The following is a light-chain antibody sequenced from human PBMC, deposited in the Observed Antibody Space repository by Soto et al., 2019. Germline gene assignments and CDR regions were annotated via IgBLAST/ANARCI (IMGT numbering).Light chain of an antibody. CDR1: TGAVTIGHY. CDR2: DTN. CDR3: LISSGGARV. Sequence: QAVVTQEPSLTMSPGGTVSLTCGSNTGAVTIGHYPYWFQQKPGQAPRTLVYDTNNRHSWTPARFSGSLLGGKAALTLSGAQPEDEADYYCLISSGGARVFGGGTKLTVL. J-gene: IGLJ3*02. V-gene: IGLV7-46*01.